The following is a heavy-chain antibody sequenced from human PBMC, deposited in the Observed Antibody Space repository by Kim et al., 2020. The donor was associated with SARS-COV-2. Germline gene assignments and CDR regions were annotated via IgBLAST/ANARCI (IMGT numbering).Heavy chain of an antibody. D-gene: IGHD5-12*01. CDR3: ARGFEMATTYYYYYYGMDV. CDR1: GFTFSSYG. CDR2: IWYDGSNK. Sequence: GGSLRLSCAASGFTFSSYGMHWVRQAPGKGLEWVAVIWYDGSNKYYADSVKGRFTISRDNSKNTLYLQMNSLRAEDTAVYYCARGFEMATTYYYYYYGMDVWGQGTTVTVSS. V-gene: IGHV3-33*01. J-gene: IGHJ6*02.